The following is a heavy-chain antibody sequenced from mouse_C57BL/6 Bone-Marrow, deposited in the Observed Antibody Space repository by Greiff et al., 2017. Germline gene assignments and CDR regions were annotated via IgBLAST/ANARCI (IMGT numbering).Heavy chain of an antibody. CDR1: GYTFTSYW. CDR2: IDPSDSYT. V-gene: IGHV1-69*01. D-gene: IGHD3-2*02. CDR3: AREVSSGYYAMDY. J-gene: IGHJ4*01. Sequence: QVQLQQPGAELVMPGASVKLSCKASGYTFTSYWMHWVKQRPGQGLEWIGGIDPSDSYTNYNQKFKGKSTLTVDKSSSTAYMQLSSLTSEDSAVYYCAREVSSGYYAMDYWGQGTSVTVSS.